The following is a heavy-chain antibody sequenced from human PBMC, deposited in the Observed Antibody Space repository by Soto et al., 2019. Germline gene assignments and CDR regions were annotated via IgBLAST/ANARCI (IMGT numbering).Heavy chain of an antibody. D-gene: IGHD3-10*01. CDR3: ARHRLSWFGELSGYYYMDV. Sequence: SETLSLTCTVSGGSISSYYWSWIRQPPGKGLEWIGYIYYSGSTNYNPSLKSRVTISVDTSKNQFSLKLSSVTAADTAVYYCARHRLSWFGELSGYYYMDVWGKGTTVTVSS. CDR1: GGSISSYY. J-gene: IGHJ6*03. CDR2: IYYSGST. V-gene: IGHV4-59*08.